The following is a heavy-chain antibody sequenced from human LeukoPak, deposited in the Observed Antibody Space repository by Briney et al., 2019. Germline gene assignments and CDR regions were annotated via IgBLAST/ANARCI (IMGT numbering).Heavy chain of an antibody. CDR1: GFTFSSYG. CDR3: AKRMSGSYYPEY. J-gene: IGHJ4*02. V-gene: IGHV3-30*18. Sequence: GGSLRLSCAASGFTFSSYGMHRVRQAPGKGVQGVAVISYDGSNKYYADSVKGRFTISRDNSENTLYLQMNSLTAEDTAVYYCAKRMSGSYYPEYWGQGTLVTVSS. CDR2: ISYDGSNK. D-gene: IGHD1-26*01.